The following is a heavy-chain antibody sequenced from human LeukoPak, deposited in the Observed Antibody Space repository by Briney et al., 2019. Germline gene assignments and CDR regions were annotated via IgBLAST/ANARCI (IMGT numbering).Heavy chain of an antibody. D-gene: IGHD4-17*01. V-gene: IGHV3-23*01. CDR3: AKGGVFGDYYFDY. CDR2: ISGSGGDT. CDR1: GFTFSSYA. J-gene: IGHJ4*02. Sequence: PGGSLRLSCAASGFTFSSYAMSWARQAPGKGLEWVSAISGSGGDTYYADSVKGRFTISGDNSKNTVYLQMNSLRAEDTALYYCAKGGVFGDYYFDYWGQGTLVTVSS.